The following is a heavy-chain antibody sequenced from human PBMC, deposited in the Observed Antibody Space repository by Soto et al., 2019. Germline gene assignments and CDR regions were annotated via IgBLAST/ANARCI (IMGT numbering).Heavy chain of an antibody. CDR1: GFTFSSYA. D-gene: IGHD3-22*01. V-gene: IGHV3-23*01. CDR2: ISGSGGST. Sequence: GGSLRLSCAASGFTFSSYAMSWVRQAPGKGLEWVSAISGSGGSTYYADSVKGRFTISRDNSKNTLYLQMNSLRAEDTAVYYCAKDKVGSSGYYYGMDVWGQGTTVTVSS. J-gene: IGHJ6*02. CDR3: AKDKVGSSGYYYGMDV.